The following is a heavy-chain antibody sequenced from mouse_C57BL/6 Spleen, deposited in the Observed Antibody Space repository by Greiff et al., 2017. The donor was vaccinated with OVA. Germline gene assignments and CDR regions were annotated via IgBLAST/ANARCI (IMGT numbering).Heavy chain of an antibody. D-gene: IGHD2-4*01. CDR2: INPSSGYT. Sequence: QVQLQQSGAELARPGASVKMSCKASGYTFTSYTMHWVKQRPGQGLEWIGYINPSSGYTKYNQKFKDKATLTADKSSSTAYMQLSSLTSEDSAVYYCARDDDDDVWFAYWGQGTLVTVSA. CDR1: GYTFTSYT. CDR3: ARDDDDDVWFAY. J-gene: IGHJ3*01. V-gene: IGHV1-4*01.